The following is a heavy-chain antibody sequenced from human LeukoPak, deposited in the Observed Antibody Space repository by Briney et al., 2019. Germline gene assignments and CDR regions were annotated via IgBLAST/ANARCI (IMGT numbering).Heavy chain of an antibody. Sequence: SETLSLTCTVSGGSISSHYWSWIRQPPGKGLEWIGYIYYSGSTNYNPSLKSRVTISVDTSKNQFSLKLSSVTAADTAVYYCARGVGPEFDYWGQGTLVTVSS. CDR3: ARGVGPEFDY. V-gene: IGHV4-59*08. J-gene: IGHJ4*02. CDR1: GGSISSHY. D-gene: IGHD2-15*01. CDR2: IYYSGST.